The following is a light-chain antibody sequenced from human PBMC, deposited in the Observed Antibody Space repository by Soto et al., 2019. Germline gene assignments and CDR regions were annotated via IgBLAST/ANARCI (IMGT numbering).Light chain of an antibody. CDR1: QSVSSSY. CDR3: QQYGSSPSWT. J-gene: IGKJ1*01. V-gene: IGKV3-20*01. CDR2: GAS. Sequence: EIVLTQSPGTLSLSPGERATLSCRASQSVSSSYLAWYQQKPGQAPRLLIYGASSRATGITDRFSGSGSGTDFTLTISRLEPEEFAVYYCQQYGSSPSWTFGQGPKVDIK.